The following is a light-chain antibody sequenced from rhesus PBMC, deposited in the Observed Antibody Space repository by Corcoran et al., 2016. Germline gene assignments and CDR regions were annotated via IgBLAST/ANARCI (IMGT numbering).Light chain of an antibody. CDR2: KAS. V-gene: IGKV1-22*01. CDR1: QDLSPW. CDR3: QQFSIRPRT. J-gene: IGKJ4*01. Sequence: DIQMTQSPSSLSASVGDTVTITCRASQDLSPWLAWYQQSPGKTPKLLIYKASSLQSGVPSRFTGSGSGTDCNLTISMLQSEDVGTYYCQQFSIRPRTFGGGTKVEI.